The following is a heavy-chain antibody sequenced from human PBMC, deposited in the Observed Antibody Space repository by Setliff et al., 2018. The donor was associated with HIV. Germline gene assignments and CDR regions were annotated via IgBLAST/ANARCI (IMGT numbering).Heavy chain of an antibody. CDR3: ARPLSPSYNFWGDAFAI. D-gene: IGHD3-3*01. CDR1: SGSITGYY. V-gene: IGHV4-59*08. J-gene: IGHJ3*02. CDR2: IYYSGST. Sequence: SETLSLTCAVSSGSITGYYWNWIRQPPGKGLEWIGYIYYSGSTSYNPSPRSRVVLSVDTSKNQLSLRLTSFTAADTAVYYCARPLSPSYNFWGDAFAIWGQGTLVTVSS.